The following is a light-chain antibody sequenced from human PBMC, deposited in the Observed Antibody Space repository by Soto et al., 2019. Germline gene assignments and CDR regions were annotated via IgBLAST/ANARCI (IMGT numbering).Light chain of an antibody. CDR2: DAS. Sequence: EIVLTQSTATLSLSPGERATLSCRASQSVSSYLAWYQQKPGQAPRLLIYDASNRATGIQARFSGSGSGTDFTLTISSLEPEDFAVYYCQQRSDWPLTFGGGTKVEIK. V-gene: IGKV3-11*01. J-gene: IGKJ4*01. CDR3: QQRSDWPLT. CDR1: QSVSSY.